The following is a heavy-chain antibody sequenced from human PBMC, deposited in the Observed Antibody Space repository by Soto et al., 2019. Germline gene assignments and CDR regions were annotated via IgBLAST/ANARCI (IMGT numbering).Heavy chain of an antibody. Sequence: GSLRLSCAASGFTFSSYGMHWVRQAPGKGLEWVAVISYDGSNKYYADSVKGRFTISRDNSKNTLYLQMNSLKASDTAMYYCARPSDFWSAYYPSYFDSWGQGTLVTVSS. CDR2: ISYDGSNK. CDR3: ARPSDFWSAYYPSYFDS. D-gene: IGHD3-3*01. CDR1: GFTFSSYG. V-gene: IGHV3-30*03. J-gene: IGHJ4*02.